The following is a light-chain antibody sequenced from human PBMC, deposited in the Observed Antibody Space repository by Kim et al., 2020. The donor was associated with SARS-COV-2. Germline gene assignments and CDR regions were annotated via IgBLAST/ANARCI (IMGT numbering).Light chain of an antibody. CDR2: DVT. V-gene: IGLV2-14*03. CDR1: CSDVGAYNY. CDR3: SSYTTSNTLI. J-gene: IGLJ2*01. Sequence: GQSITIACTGTCSDVGAYNYVSWYQQHPGKAPKLMIYDVTKRPSGVSNRFSGSKSDKTASLTISGLQAEDEAHYYCSSYTTSNTLIFGGGTQLTVL.